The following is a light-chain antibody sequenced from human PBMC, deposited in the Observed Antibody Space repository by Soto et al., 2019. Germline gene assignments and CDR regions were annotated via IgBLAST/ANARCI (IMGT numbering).Light chain of an antibody. Sequence: DVVMTQSPLSLPVTLVQPASISCRSNQILVHSDGIAYFSWFQQRPGRSPRRLIYKVSNRDSGVPARFSGSGSGTDFALKISRVEAEDVGVYYCMQGTHWPITCGQGKRREIK. CDR2: KVS. J-gene: IGKJ5*01. CDR3: MQGTHWPIT. CDR1: QILVHSDGIAY. V-gene: IGKV2-30*02.